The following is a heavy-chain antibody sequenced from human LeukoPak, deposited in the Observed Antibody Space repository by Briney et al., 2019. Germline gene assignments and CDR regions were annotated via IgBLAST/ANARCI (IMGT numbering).Heavy chain of an antibody. CDR1: GFTFSSYA. D-gene: IGHD3-3*01. Sequence: GGSLRLSCAASGFTFSSYAMSWVRQAPGKGLEWVSAISGSGGSTYYADSVKGRFTISRDNSKNTLYLQMNSLRAEDTAVYYCAKVQNRGFWGGYYLFDDAFDIWGQGTMVTVSS. V-gene: IGHV3-23*01. J-gene: IGHJ3*02. CDR3: AKVQNRGFWGGYYLFDDAFDI. CDR2: ISGSGGST.